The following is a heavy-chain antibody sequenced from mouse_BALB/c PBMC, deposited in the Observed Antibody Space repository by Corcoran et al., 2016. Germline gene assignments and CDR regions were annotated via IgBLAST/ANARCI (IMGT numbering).Heavy chain of an antibody. CDR2: INPYNDGT. Sequence: EVQLQQSGPELVKPGASVKMSCKASGYTFTSYVMHWVKQKPGQGLEWIGYINPYNDGTKYNEKFKGKATLNSDKSSRTAYMELSSLTSEDSAVYYCARYADCYVYYYAMDYWGQGTSVTVSS. D-gene: IGHD2-3*01. CDR3: ARYADCYVYYYAMDY. J-gene: IGHJ4*01. CDR1: GYTFTSYV. V-gene: IGHV1S136*01.